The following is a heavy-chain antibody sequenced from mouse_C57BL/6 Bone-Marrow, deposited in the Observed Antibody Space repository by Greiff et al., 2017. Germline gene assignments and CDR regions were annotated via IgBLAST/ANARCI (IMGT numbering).Heavy chain of an antibody. V-gene: IGHV14-4*01. D-gene: IGHD5-1*01. J-gene: IGHJ3*01. CDR3: TTWKVYRVPFLGWVD. CDR2: IDPENGDT. CDR1: GFNIKDDY. Sequence: VPLQQSGAELVRPGASVKLSCTASGFNIKDDYMHWVKQRPEQGLEWIGWIDPENGDTEYASKFQGKATITADTSSNTAYLQLSSLTSEDTAVYYCTTWKVYRVPFLGWVDWGQGTLVTVSA.